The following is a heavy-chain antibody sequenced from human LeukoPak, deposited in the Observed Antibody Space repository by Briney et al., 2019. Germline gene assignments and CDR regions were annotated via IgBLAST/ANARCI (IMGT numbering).Heavy chain of an antibody. Sequence: GGSLRLSCAASGFTFSSYSMNWVRQAPGKGLEWVSSITSSSSYIYYADSVKDRFTISRDNAENSLHLEMNSLRAEDTAVYYCAGDSSGYWSFMDYWGQGTLVTVSS. D-gene: IGHD3-22*01. CDR3: AGDSSGYWSFMDY. J-gene: IGHJ4*02. CDR2: ITSSSSYI. V-gene: IGHV3-21*04. CDR1: GFTFSSYS.